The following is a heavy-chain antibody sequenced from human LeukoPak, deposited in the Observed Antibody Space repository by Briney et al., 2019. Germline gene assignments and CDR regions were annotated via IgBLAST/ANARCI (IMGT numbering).Heavy chain of an antibody. CDR1: GGSISSSGYY. CDR2: IYYSGST. J-gene: IGHJ4*02. CDR3: ARRPQTSYDSSGYYPGDFDY. V-gene: IGHV4-39*01. D-gene: IGHD3-22*01. Sequence: SATLSLTCTVSGGSISSSGYYWGWIRQPPGKGLEWIGSIYYSGSTYYNPSLKSRVTISVDTSKNQFSLKLSSVTAADTAVYYCARRPQTSYDSSGYYPGDFDYWGQGTLVTVSS.